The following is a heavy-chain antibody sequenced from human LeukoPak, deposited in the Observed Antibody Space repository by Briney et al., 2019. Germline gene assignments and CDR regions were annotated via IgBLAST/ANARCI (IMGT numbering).Heavy chain of an antibody. J-gene: IGHJ4*02. D-gene: IGHD4-17*01. V-gene: IGHV4-59*08. Sequence: PSQTLSLTCAVSGGSISSYYWSWIRQPPGKGLEWIGYIYYSGSTNYNPSLKSRVTISVDTSKNQFSLKLSSVTAADTAVYYCASADGDYGDLFDYWGQGTLVTVSS. CDR2: IYYSGST. CDR1: GGSISSYY. CDR3: ASADGDYGDLFDY.